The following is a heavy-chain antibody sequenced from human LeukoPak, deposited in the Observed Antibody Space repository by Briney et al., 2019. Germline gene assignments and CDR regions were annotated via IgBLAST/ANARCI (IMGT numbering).Heavy chain of an antibody. Sequence: ASVKVSCKASGYTFTSYDINWVRQATGQGLEWMGWMNPNSGNTGYAQKFQGRVTMTRNTSISTAYMELSSLRSEDTAVYYCARALITFGGVTPDALDIWGQGTMVTVSS. V-gene: IGHV1-8*01. J-gene: IGHJ3*02. D-gene: IGHD3-16*01. CDR1: GYTFTSYD. CDR2: MNPNSGNT. CDR3: ARALITFGGVTPDALDI.